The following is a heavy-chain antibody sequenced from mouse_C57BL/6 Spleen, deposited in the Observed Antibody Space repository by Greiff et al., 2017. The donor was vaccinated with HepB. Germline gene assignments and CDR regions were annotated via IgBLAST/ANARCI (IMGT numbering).Heavy chain of an antibody. V-gene: IGHV1-55*01. CDR2: IYPGSGST. CDR1: GYTFTSYW. CDR3: ARGAVWLRRGDD. Sequence: QVQLQQPGAELVKPGASVKMSCKASGYTFTSYWITWVKQRPGQGLEWIGDIYPGSGSTNYNEKFKSKATLTVDTSSSTAYMQLSSLTSEDSAVYYCARGAVWLRRGDDWGQGTTLTVSS. J-gene: IGHJ2*01. D-gene: IGHD2-2*01.